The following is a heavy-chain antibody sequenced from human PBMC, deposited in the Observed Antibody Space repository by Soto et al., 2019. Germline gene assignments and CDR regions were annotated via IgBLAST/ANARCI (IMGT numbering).Heavy chain of an antibody. CDR1: GGSISSGGYY. J-gene: IGHJ5*02. CDR2: IYYSVST. D-gene: IGHD3-22*01. CDR3: ARGLEGVVVITNWFDP. V-gene: IGHV4-31*03. Sequence: QVQLQESGPGLVKPSQTLSLTCTVSGGSISSGGYYWSWIRQHPGKGLEWIGYIYYSVSTYYNPSLKSRVIISVDTSKNRFSLKLSSVTAADTAVYYCARGLEGVVVITNWFDPWGQGTLVTVSS.